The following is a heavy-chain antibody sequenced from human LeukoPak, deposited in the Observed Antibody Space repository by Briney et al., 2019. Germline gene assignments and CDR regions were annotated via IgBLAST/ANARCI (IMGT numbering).Heavy chain of an antibody. Sequence: PGGSLRLSCAASGFTVSSSYMSWVRQAPGKGLEWVSVIYSGGSTYYADSVKGRFTISRDNSKNTLYLQVNSLRAEDTAVYYCARSDYGRNWFDPWGQGTLVTVSS. D-gene: IGHD4-17*01. J-gene: IGHJ5*02. V-gene: IGHV3-53*01. CDR3: ARSDYGRNWFDP. CDR2: IYSGGST. CDR1: GFTVSSSY.